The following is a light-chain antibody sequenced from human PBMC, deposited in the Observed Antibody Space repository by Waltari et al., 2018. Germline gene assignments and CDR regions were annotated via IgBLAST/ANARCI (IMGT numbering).Light chain of an antibody. V-gene: IGLV3-25*03. CDR3: QSADNSGTPVV. CDR2: KDS. J-gene: IGLJ2*01. CDR1: TLPKQF. Sequence: SYDLTQPPSVSVSPGQTDRITCSGNTLPKQFAYWYQQKPGQAPVLMIYKDSERPSGIPERFSGSSSGTTVMLTISGVQAEDEADYYCQSADNSGTPVVFGGGTKLTVL.